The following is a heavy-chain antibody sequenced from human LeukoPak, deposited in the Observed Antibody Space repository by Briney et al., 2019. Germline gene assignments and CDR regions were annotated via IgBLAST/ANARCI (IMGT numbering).Heavy chain of an antibody. CDR2: LSGSGGST. Sequence: GGSLRLSCAASGLIFSTYAMSWVRQAPGKGLESVSGLSGSGGSTYSADSVKGRFTISRDNSRNTLYLQMNSLRAEDTAVYYCARGVRGYDYLDYWGLGTLVTVSS. CDR3: ARGVRGYDYLDY. V-gene: IGHV3-23*01. D-gene: IGHD3-10*02. CDR1: GLIFSTYA. J-gene: IGHJ4*02.